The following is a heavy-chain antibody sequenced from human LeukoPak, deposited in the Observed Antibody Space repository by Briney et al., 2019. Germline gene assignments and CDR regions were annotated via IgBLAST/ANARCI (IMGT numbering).Heavy chain of an antibody. CDR1: GFSLSTSPLG. J-gene: IGHJ3*02. CDR3: AHSQLYTLPGTFDI. V-gene: IGHV2-5*02. D-gene: IGHD3-16*01. CDR2: IYWDDAK. Sequence: SGPMLMNPTQTPTLTCTFSGFSLSTSPLGVGWIRQPPGKALECLALIYWDDAKRYNPSLKGRLTITKDTAKTQVVLTMTNMDPVDTATSHCAHSQLYTLPGTFDICGQGILVTVSS.